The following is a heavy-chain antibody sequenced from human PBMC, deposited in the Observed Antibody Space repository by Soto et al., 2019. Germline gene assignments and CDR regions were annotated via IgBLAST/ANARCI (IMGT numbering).Heavy chain of an antibody. J-gene: IGHJ5*02. Sequence: SETLSLTCAVYGGSFSGYYWSWIRQPPGKGLEWIGEINHSGSTNYNPSLKSRVTISVDTSKNQFSLKLSSVTAADTAVYYCARDAVVVPAAMRLGRSWFDPWGQGTLVTVSS. V-gene: IGHV4-34*01. CDR2: INHSGST. CDR1: GGSFSGYY. D-gene: IGHD2-2*01. CDR3: ARDAVVVPAAMRLGRSWFDP.